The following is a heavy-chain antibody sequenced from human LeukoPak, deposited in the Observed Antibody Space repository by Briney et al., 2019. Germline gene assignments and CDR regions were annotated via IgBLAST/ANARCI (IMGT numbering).Heavy chain of an antibody. CDR1: GGTFSNYA. CDR3: ARGQLGYCSSTSCPIYYFDF. J-gene: IGHJ4*02. Sequence: GASVKVSCKASGGTFSNYALSWVRQAPGQGLEWMGRIISLLGIANYAQKFQGRVTITADKSTNTAYMELSSLRSEDTAVYYCARGQLGYCSSTSCPIYYFDFWGQGILVTVSS. D-gene: IGHD2-2*01. CDR2: IISLLGIA. V-gene: IGHV1-69*04.